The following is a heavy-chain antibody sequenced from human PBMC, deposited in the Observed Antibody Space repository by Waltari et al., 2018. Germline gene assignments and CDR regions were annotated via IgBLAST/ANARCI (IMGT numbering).Heavy chain of an antibody. CDR1: NFTFSRYW. CDR2: IRHDGDAK. Sequence: DVQLVESGGGSVQPGGSLRLSCGASNFTFSRYWMSWVRQDPGKGLEWVANIRHDGDAKDYVDSVKGRFTISRDNAKNSLFLQMNSLKAEDTAVYYCARGGSYINSWGQGTRVTVSS. D-gene: IGHD3-16*01. V-gene: IGHV3-7*04. J-gene: IGHJ5*02. CDR3: ARGGSYINS.